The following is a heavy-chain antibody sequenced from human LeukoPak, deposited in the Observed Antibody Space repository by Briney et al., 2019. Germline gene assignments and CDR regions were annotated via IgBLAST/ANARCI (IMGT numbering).Heavy chain of an antibody. Sequence: GGSLRLSCAASGFTFSSYAMSWVRQAPRKGLAWVAAISGSGGSTYYVDSVKGRFTISRDNSKNTLYLQMNSLRAEDTAVYYCAKEVIVGVSFDSWGQGTLVTVSS. CDR3: AKEVIVGVSFDS. D-gene: IGHD1-26*01. V-gene: IGHV3-23*01. CDR1: GFTFSSYA. CDR2: ISGSGGST. J-gene: IGHJ4*02.